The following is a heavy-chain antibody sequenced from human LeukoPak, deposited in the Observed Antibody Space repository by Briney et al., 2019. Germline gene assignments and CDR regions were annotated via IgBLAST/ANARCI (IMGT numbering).Heavy chain of an antibody. CDR2: INWNGDNT. J-gene: IGHJ5*02. CDR1: GFTFDDYG. V-gene: IGHV3-20*04. Sequence: GGSLRLSCAASGFTFDDYGMSWVRQAPGKGLEWVSGINWNGDNTDYADSVKGRFTISRDNAKNSLYLQMNSLRAEDTAVYYCARGGAGNCGGACYLNWFDPWGQGTLVTVSS. CDR3: ARGGAGNCGGACYLNWFDP. D-gene: IGHD2-21*02.